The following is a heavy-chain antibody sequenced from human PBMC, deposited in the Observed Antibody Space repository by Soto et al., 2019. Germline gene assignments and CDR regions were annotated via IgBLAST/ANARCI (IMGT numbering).Heavy chain of an antibody. Sequence: QVQLVQSGAEVKKPGASVKVSCKASAYTISSYGISWVRQAPGQGLEWVGWISPYNGNTNYAQKFQGRVTMTTDTSTTTAYMELRSPRSDDTAVYYCARVRNSPMGFFDYWGQGTLVTV. J-gene: IGHJ4*02. CDR1: AYTISSYG. CDR2: ISPYNGNT. CDR3: ARVRNSPMGFFDY. D-gene: IGHD3-10*01. V-gene: IGHV1-18*01.